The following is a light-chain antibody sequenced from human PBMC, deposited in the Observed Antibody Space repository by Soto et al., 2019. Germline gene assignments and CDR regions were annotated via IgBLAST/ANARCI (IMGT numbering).Light chain of an antibody. V-gene: IGLV2-14*01. J-gene: IGLJ1*01. CDR2: EVS. CDR1: STDVGGYNY. Sequence: QSALTQPPSAAGSPGQSVTISRTGTSTDVGGYNYVSWYQQYPGKAPKLMIYEVSNRPSGLSNRFSGSKSGNTASLTVSGLQAEDEADYYCSSFTSSSTLYVFGTGTKGTVL. CDR3: SSFTSSSTLYV.